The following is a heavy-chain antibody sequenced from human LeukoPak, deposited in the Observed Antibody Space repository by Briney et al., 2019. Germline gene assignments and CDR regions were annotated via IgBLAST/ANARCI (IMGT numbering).Heavy chain of an antibody. V-gene: IGHV3-11*04. Sequence: GGALRLSCGASGFTFSDYYMSWVRQAPGEGLGWVSYISSSGSTIYYADSVKGRFTISRDNAKNSLYLQMNSLRAEDTAVYYCAREKQQLSNYFDYWGQGTLVTVSS. D-gene: IGHD6-13*01. J-gene: IGHJ4*02. CDR1: GFTFSDYY. CDR2: ISSSGSTI. CDR3: AREKQQLSNYFDY.